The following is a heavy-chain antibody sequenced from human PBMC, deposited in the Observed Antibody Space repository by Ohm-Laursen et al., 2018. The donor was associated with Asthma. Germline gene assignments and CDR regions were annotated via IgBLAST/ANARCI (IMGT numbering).Heavy chain of an antibody. CDR2: IYYTGSP. CDR3: ARQARCLTSGSYYSTFDS. J-gene: IGHJ4*02. V-gene: IGHV4-39*01. D-gene: IGHD3-10*01. CDR1: SASFSSDSYY. Sequence: SETLSLTCTVSSASFSSDSYYWGWIRQPPEKRLEWIGSIYYTGSPTYSPSLKTRFTISVDTSKNQFSLRLRSVTAADTAVYYCARQARCLTSGSYYSTFDSWGQGTLVTVSS.